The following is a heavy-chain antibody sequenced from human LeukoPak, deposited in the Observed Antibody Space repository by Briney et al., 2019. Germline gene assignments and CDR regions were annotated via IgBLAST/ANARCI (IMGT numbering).Heavy chain of an antibody. D-gene: IGHD4-17*01. CDR2: INYAGNT. CDR3: ARHVSVTPWYFDL. CDR1: GGSISSYF. J-gene: IGHJ2*01. V-gene: IGHV4-59*08. Sequence: PSETLSLTCTVSGGSISSYFWSWIRQPPGKALEWIGYINYAGNTKYSPSLKGRVTISVDTSKNQFSLRLSSVTAADTAVYYCARHVSVTPWYFDLWGRGTLVTVSS.